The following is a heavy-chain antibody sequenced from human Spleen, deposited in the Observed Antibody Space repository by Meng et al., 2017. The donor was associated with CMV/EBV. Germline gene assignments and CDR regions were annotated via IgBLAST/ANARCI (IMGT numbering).Heavy chain of an antibody. CDR2: IIPNLGIT. CDR3: ARGGHYYDDYAGMDV. D-gene: IGHD1-26*01. Sequence: SVKVSCKASGYTFTSYGINWVRQAPGQGLEWMGRIIPNLGITNYAQKFEGRVTITADKPTSTAYMELSSLRSEDTAVYYCARGGHYYDDYAGMDVWGQGTAVTVSS. J-gene: IGHJ6*02. V-gene: IGHV1-69*04. CDR1: GYTFTSYG.